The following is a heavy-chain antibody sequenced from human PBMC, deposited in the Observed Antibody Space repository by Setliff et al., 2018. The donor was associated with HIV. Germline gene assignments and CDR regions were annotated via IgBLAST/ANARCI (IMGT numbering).Heavy chain of an antibody. CDR3: ARVKSGRYPNDAFDI. D-gene: IGHD1-26*01. V-gene: IGHV1-46*01. J-gene: IGHJ3*02. Sequence: ASVKVSCKASGYTLSNYYMHWVRQAPGQGFEWMGIINPSGGSTIYAQRFQGRVTMTRDTSTSTVYMDLRSLRSEDTAVYYCARVKSGRYPNDAFDIWGQGTMVTVSS. CDR1: GYTLSNYY. CDR2: INPSGGST.